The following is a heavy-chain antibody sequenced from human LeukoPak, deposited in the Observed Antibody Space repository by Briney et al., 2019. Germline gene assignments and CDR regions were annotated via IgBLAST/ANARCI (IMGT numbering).Heavy chain of an antibody. D-gene: IGHD3-22*01. V-gene: IGHV1-8*01. J-gene: IGHJ4*02. Sequence: ASVKVSCKASGYTFTSYYINWVRQATGQGLEWMGWMNPNSGNTGYAQKFQGRVTMTRNTSISTAYMELSSLRSEDTAVYYCARDRGSWYFDSSGYSPIPFDYWGQGTLVTVSS. CDR2: MNPNSGNT. CDR3: ARDRGSWYFDSSGYSPIPFDY. CDR1: GYTFTSYY.